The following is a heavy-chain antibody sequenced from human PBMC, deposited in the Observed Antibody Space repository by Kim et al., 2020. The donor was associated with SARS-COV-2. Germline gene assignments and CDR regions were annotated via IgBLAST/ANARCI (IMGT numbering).Heavy chain of an antibody. CDR1: GYTFTTYG. V-gene: IGHV1-18*01. J-gene: IGHJ4*02. D-gene: IGHD3-3*01. Sequence: ASVKVSCKAFGYTFTTYGISWLRQAPGRGLEWMGWISAYNDNTNYAHKFQGRVTMTKDTSTNTAYLELRSLRSDDTAMYYCARAGGYYTDFWSGHPPLDNWGQGTLVNVSS. CDR3: ARAGGYYTDFWSGHPPLDN. CDR2: ISAYNDNT.